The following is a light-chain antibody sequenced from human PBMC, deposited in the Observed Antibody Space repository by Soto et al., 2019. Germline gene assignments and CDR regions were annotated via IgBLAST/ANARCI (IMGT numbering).Light chain of an antibody. CDR2: GAS. V-gene: IGKV3-20*01. J-gene: IGKJ4*01. Sequence: EIVLTQSPGTLSLSPGERATLSCRASQSVSSSYLAWYQQKPGQAPRLLIYGASSRATGIPDRFSGSGYGSDFTPTISRLEPEDLAVYYCQQYGSSPVTFGGGTKVEIK. CDR1: QSVSSSY. CDR3: QQYGSSPVT.